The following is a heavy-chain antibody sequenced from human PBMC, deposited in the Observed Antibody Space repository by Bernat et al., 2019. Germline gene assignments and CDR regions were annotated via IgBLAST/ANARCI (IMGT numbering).Heavy chain of an antibody. V-gene: IGHV2-5*02. CDR3: AHSNGYSYGFYYYYGMDV. CDR1: GFSLSTSGVG. CDR2: IYWDDDK. J-gene: IGHJ6*02. D-gene: IGHD5-18*01. Sequence: QITLKESGPTLVTPTQTLTLTCTFSGFSLSTSGVGVGWIRQPPGKALEWLALIYWDDDKRYSPSLKSRLTITKDTSKNQVVLTMTNMDPVDTATYYCAHSNGYSYGFYYYYGMDVWGQGTTVTVSS.